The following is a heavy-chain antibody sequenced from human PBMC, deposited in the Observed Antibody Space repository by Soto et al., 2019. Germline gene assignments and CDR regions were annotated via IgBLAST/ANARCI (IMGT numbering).Heavy chain of an antibody. V-gene: IGHV3-30*18. CDR1: GFPFSSYG. J-gene: IGHJ4*02. Sequence: GGSLRLSCAASGFPFSSYGMHWVRQAPGKGLEWVAVISYDGSNKYYADSVKGRFTISRDNSKNTLYLQMNSLRAEDTAVYYCAKEGHYDSSGYYPDYWGQGT. CDR2: ISYDGSNK. CDR3: AKEGHYDSSGYYPDY. D-gene: IGHD3-22*01.